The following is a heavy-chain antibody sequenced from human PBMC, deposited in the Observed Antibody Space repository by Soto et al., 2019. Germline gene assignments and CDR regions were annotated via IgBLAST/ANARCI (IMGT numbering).Heavy chain of an antibody. J-gene: IGHJ4*02. D-gene: IGHD6-19*01. CDR2: ISGSGGST. CDR1: GFTFSSYA. CDR3: ARSSARVLYFDY. Sequence: GGSLRLSCAASGFTFSSYAMSWVRQAPGKGLEWVSAISGSGGSTYYADSVKGRFTISRDNSKNTLYLQMNSLRAEDTAVYYCARSSARVLYFDYWGQGTLVTVSS. V-gene: IGHV3-23*01.